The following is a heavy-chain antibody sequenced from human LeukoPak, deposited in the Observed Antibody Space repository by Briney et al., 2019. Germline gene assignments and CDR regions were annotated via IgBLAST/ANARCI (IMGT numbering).Heavy chain of an antibody. CDR3: ARSGSHGAFDI. D-gene: IGHD1-26*01. J-gene: IGHJ3*02. Sequence: SETLSLTCAVYGGSFSGYYWSWIRQPPGKGLEWIGEINHSGSTNYNPSLKSRVTTSVDTSKNQFSLKLSSVTAADTAVYYCARSGSHGAFDIWGQGTMVTVSS. CDR2: INHSGST. CDR1: GGSFSGYY. V-gene: IGHV4-34*01.